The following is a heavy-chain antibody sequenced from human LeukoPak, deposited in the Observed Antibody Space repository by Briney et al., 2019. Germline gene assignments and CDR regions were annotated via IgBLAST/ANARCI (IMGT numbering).Heavy chain of an antibody. Sequence: SETLSLTCTVSGGSISTYYWSWIRQPPGRGLEWIGYIYYSGSTNYNPSLKSRVTISVDTSKNQFSLKLSSVTAADTAVYYCAQSWGRYDSSGYPYYFDYWGQGTLVTVSS. CDR2: IYYSGST. CDR1: GGSISTYY. J-gene: IGHJ4*02. CDR3: AQSWGRYDSSGYPYYFDY. V-gene: IGHV4-59*08. D-gene: IGHD3-22*01.